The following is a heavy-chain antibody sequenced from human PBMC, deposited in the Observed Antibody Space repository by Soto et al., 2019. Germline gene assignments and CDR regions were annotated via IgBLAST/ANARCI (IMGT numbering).Heavy chain of an antibody. D-gene: IGHD6-25*01. J-gene: IGHJ4*02. V-gene: IGHV3-23*01. CDR2: ITDSGGDT. CDR3: AKGSGPYRPYYFDF. CDR1: GFTFSNYA. Sequence: GGSLRLSCAASGFTFSNYAMSWVRQAPGKGLEWVSAITDSGGDTYYADSVKGRFTLSRDNSKNTLYLEMNSLRAEDTAVYYCAKGSGPYRPYYFDFWGQGTPVTVSS.